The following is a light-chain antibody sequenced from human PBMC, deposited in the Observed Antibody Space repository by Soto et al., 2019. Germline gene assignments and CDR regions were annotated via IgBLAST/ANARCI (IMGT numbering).Light chain of an antibody. CDR1: QSVSSY. J-gene: IGKJ5*01. CDR2: DAS. V-gene: IGKV3-11*01. CDR3: QQYNNWPPIT. Sequence: EIVLTQSPATLSFSPGERATLSCRASQSVSSYLAWYQQKPGQAPRLLIYDASNRATGIPARFSGSGSGTDFTLTISSLEPEDFAVYYCQQYNNWPPITFGQGTRLEI.